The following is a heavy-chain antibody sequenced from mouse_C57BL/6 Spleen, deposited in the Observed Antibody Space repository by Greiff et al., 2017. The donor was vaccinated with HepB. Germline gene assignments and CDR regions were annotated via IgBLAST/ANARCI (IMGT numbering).Heavy chain of an antibody. CDR2: INYDGSST. J-gene: IGHJ1*03. Sequence: EVQLVESEGGLVQPGSSMKLSCTASGFTFSDYYMAWVRQVPEKGLEWVANINYDGSSTYYLDSLKSRFIISRDNAKNILYLQMSSLKSEDTATYYCARADGYYWYFDVWGTGTTVTVSS. CDR1: GFTFSDYY. D-gene: IGHD2-3*01. V-gene: IGHV5-16*01. CDR3: ARADGYYWYFDV.